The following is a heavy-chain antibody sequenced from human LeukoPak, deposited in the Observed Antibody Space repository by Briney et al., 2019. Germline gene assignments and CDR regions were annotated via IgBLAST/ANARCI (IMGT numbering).Heavy chain of an antibody. CDR1: GFTFSSHG. CDR3: ARDRDTMVRGVSYYFDY. D-gene: IGHD3-10*01. Sequence: GGSLRLSCAASGFTFSSHGMSWVRQAPGKGLEWVSGIVGGAGGTYYADSVKGRFTISRDNAKNSLYLQMNSLRAEDTAVYYCARDRDTMVRGVSYYFDYWGQGTLVTVSS. J-gene: IGHJ4*02. V-gene: IGHV3-23*01. CDR2: IVGGAGGT.